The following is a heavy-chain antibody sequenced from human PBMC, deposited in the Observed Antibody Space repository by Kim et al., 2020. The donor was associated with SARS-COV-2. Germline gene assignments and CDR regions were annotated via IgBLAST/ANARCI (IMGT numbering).Heavy chain of an antibody. CDR3: ATRADSSGYYSPNDAFAI. Sequence: SETLSLTCTVSGGSISSVSYYWGWIRQPPGKGLEWIGSIYYSGSTYYNPSLKSRVTISVDTSKNQFSLKLSSVTAADTAVYYCATRADSSGYYSPNDAFAIWGQGTMVTVSS. V-gene: IGHV4-39*01. CDR2: IYYSGST. CDR1: GGSISSVSYY. J-gene: IGHJ3*02. D-gene: IGHD3-22*01.